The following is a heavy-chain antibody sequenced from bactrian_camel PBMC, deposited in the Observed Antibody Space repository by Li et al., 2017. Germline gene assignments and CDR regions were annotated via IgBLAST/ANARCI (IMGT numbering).Heavy chain of an antibody. CDR2: IGDPGTT. J-gene: IGHJ4*01. CDR1: GYKSYY. D-gene: IGHD2*01. Sequence: HVQLVESGGGSVQAGGSLKLSCVVSGYKSYYMAWFRQAAGKEREVVATIGDPGTTTYTDSAKGRFTISKDNAKNTLYLQMDSLKPEDSAMYYCAATPDKCDTPGTVTHYGQGTQVT. V-gene: IGHV3S55*01.